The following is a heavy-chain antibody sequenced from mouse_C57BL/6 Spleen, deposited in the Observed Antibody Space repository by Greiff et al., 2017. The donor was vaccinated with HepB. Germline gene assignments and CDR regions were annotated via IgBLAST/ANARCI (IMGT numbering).Heavy chain of an antibody. J-gene: IGHJ2*01. V-gene: IGHV3-1*01. D-gene: IGHD4-1*01. CDR1: GYSITSGYD. Sequence: VQLKESGPGMVKPSQSLSLTCTVTGYSITSGYDWHWIRHFPGNKLEWMGYISYSGSTNYNPSLKSRISITHDTSKNHFFLKLNSVTTEDTATYYCAREGDWVFDYWGQGTTLTVSS. CDR3: AREGDWVFDY. CDR2: ISYSGST.